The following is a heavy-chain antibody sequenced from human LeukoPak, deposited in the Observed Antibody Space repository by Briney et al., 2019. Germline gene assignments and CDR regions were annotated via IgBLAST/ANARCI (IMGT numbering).Heavy chain of an antibody. D-gene: IGHD1-7*01. V-gene: IGHV1-2*02. J-gene: IGHJ4*02. CDR1: GYAFNVYY. CDR2: IHPYSGAT. Sequence: GASVKVSCKASGYAFNVYYIHWVRQAPGQGLEWMGWIHPYSGATNYAQKFQGRVTLTRDRSITTLYMELSSLRSGDTAIYYCVRENWHYDYWGQGTQATVSS. CDR3: VRENWHYDY.